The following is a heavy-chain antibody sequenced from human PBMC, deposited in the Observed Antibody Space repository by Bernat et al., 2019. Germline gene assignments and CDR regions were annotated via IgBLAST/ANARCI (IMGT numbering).Heavy chain of an antibody. J-gene: IGHJ4*02. CDR1: GFTFSSYG. Sequence: QVQLVESGGGVVQPGRSLRLSCAASGFTFSSYGMHWVRQAPGKGLEWVAVISYDGSNKYYADSVKGRFTISRDNSKNTLYLQMNSLRAEDTAVYYCAKGGRDGDYVYDYWGQGTLVTVSS. CDR2: ISYDGSNK. CDR3: AKGGRDGDYVYDY. V-gene: IGHV3-30*18. D-gene: IGHD4-17*01.